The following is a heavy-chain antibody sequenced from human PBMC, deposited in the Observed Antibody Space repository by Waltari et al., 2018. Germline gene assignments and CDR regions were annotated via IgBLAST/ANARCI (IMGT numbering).Heavy chain of an antibody. CDR3: ARGATQYYYYYYMDV. CDR1: GGSFSGYY. V-gene: IGHV4-34*01. CDR2: INHSGST. D-gene: IGHD1-26*01. J-gene: IGHJ6*03. Sequence: QVQLQQWGAGLLKPSETLSLTCAVYGGSFSGYYWSWIRQPPGKGLEWIGEINHSGSTTYNPSLKSRVTISVDTSKNQFSLKLSSVTAADTAVYYCARGATQYYYYYYMDVWGKGTTVTVSS.